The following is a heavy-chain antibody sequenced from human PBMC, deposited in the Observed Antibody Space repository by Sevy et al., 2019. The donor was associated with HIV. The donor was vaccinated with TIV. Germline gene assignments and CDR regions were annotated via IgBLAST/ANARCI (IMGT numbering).Heavy chain of an antibody. CDR1: GFTFSTYG. D-gene: IGHD4-17*01. CDR2: IWFDGSNK. Sequence: GGSLRLSCAASGFTFSTYGMHWVRQAPGKGLEWVAVIWFDGSNKYYADSVKGRFTISRDIAKNTLHLQMNSLRTEDTAVYYCARDLEFYDYGDYGPAFMPDYWGQGTLVTVSS. V-gene: IGHV3-33*01. J-gene: IGHJ4*02. CDR3: ARDLEFYDYGDYGPAFMPDY.